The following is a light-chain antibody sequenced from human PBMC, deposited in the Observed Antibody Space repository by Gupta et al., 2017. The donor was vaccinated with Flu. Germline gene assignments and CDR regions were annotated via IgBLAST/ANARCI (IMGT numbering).Light chain of an antibody. CDR1: SGHSSYA. CDR3: QTWGTGRV. J-gene: IGLJ3*02. V-gene: IGLV4-69*01. CDR2: LNSDRSH. Sequence: QLVLTQSPSASASLGASVKLTCTLSSGHSSYAIAWHQQQPEKGPRYLMKLNSDRSHSKGDGIPDRFSGSSSGAERYLTISSLQSEDEADYYCQTWGTGRVFGGGTKLTVL.